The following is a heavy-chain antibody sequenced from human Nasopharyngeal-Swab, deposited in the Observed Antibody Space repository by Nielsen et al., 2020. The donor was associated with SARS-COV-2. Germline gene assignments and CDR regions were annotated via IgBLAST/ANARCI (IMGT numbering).Heavy chain of an antibody. CDR3: AKDTAWFGDLPSGAFDI. V-gene: IGHV3-9*01. CDR2: ISWNSGSI. J-gene: IGHJ3*02. Sequence: SLKISCAASGFTFDDYAMHWVRQAPGTGLEWVSGISWNSGSIGYADSVKGRFTISRDNAKNSLYLQMNSLRAEDTALYYCAKDTAWFGDLPSGAFDIWGQGTMVTVSS. D-gene: IGHD3-10*01. CDR1: GFTFDDYA.